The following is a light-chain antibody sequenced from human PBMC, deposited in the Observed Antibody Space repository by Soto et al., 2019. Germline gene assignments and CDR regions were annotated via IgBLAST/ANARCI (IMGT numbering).Light chain of an antibody. CDR3: QQYNSYSLT. V-gene: IGKV1-5*01. J-gene: IGKJ4*01. CDR1: QSISSW. CDR2: DAS. Sequence: DIQMTQSPSTLSACVGDRVTITFRASQSISSWLAWYQQKPGKAPKLLIYDASSLESGVPSRFSGSGSGTEFTLTISSLQPDDFTTYYCQQYNSYSLTFGGGTKVDI.